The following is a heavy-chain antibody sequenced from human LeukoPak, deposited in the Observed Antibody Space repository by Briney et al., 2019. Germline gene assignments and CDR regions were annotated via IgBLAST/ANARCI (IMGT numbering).Heavy chain of an antibody. CDR3: ARLPTVTTMGY. V-gene: IGHV4-59*08. CDR2: IYYSGNT. Sequence: PSETLSLTCTVSVGSISTYYWSWIRQPPGKGLEWIGYIYYSGNTNYNPSLKSRVTISIDTSKSQFSLKLTSVTAADTAVYYCARLPTVTTMGYWGQGTLVTVSS. D-gene: IGHD4-17*01. J-gene: IGHJ4*02. CDR1: VGSISTYY.